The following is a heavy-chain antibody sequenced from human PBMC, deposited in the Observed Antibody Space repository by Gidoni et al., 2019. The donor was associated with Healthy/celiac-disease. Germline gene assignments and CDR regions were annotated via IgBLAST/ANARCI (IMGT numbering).Heavy chain of an antibody. CDR2: IYYSGST. D-gene: IGHD6-19*01. V-gene: IGHV4-59*01. CDR1: GSSISSYY. Sequence: QVQLQESGPGLVKPSETLSLTCTVSGSSISSYYWRWIRPPTGKGLEWIGYIYYSGSTKYNRSFKRRVTISVDTSKNQFSLKLSSVTAAEPAVYYCAREDGVAGTSHNWFDPWGQGTLVTVSA. CDR3: AREDGVAGTSHNWFDP. J-gene: IGHJ5*02.